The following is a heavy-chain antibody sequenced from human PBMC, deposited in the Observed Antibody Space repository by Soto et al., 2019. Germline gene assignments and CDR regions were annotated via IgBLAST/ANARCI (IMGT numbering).Heavy chain of an antibody. J-gene: IGHJ3*02. CDR2: IKQDGREK. CDR1: AFAFSSYW. V-gene: IGHV3-7*03. CDR3: ARDLCEAARRLQYAFDT. D-gene: IGHD6-6*01. Sequence: GGSLRPSSAASAFAFSSYWMSGVRQCPGKGREWVANIKQDGREKYYVDSVKGRFTISRDNAKNSLYLQMNSLRAEDTAVYCWARDLCEAARRLQYAFDTWGQGTPVTVSS.